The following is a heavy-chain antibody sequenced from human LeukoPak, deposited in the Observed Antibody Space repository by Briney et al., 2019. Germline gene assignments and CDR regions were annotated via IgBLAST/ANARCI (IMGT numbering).Heavy chain of an antibody. V-gene: IGHV3-9*01. CDR1: GFTFDDYA. Sequence: GGSLRLSCAASGFTFDDYAMHWVRQAPGKGLEWVSGISWNSGSIGYADSVKGRFTISRDNSKNTLYLQMNSLRAEDTAVYYCAKDTQASGSYPSYFDYWGQGTLVTVSS. J-gene: IGHJ4*02. CDR2: ISWNSGSI. D-gene: IGHD3-10*01. CDR3: AKDTQASGSYPSYFDY.